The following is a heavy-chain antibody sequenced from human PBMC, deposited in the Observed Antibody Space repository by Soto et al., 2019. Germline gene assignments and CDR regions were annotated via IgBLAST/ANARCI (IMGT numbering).Heavy chain of an antibody. Sequence: GESLKISCKSSGYSFTSYWISWVRQMPGKGLEWMGRIDPSDSYTNYSPSFQGHVTISADKSISTAYLQWSSLKASDTAMYYCARLYSGSYSSLYYFDYWGQGTLVTVSS. V-gene: IGHV5-10-1*01. J-gene: IGHJ4*02. CDR2: IDPSDSYT. CDR3: ARLYSGSYSSLYYFDY. CDR1: GYSFTSYW. D-gene: IGHD1-26*01.